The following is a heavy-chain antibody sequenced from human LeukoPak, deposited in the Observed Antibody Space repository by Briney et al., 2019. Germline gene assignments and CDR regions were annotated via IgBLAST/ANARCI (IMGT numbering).Heavy chain of an antibody. CDR2: IQHDGSDQ. CDR1: GFTFSSYW. CDR3: ARSFLMSFGELLSGGFDV. J-gene: IGHJ3*01. D-gene: IGHD3-10*01. V-gene: IGHV3-7*01. Sequence: GGSLRLSCAASGFTFSSYWMSWLRQAPWKGREWVANIQHDGSDQYYEDSAKGRFTISRDNAKDSLFLQMNSLRAEDTAVYFCARSFLMSFGELLSGGFDVWGQGAMVTVSS.